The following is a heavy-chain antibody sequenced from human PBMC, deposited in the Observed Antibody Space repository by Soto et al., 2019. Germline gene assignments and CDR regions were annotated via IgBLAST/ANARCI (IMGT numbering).Heavy chain of an antibody. D-gene: IGHD6-19*01. Sequence: QVKLVQSGAEVKKPGASVKVSCKASGYTFTSYGISWMRQAPGQGLEWMGWISAYNGNTNYAQKLQGTVTMTTDTATSIAYMELRSLRSDDTAVYYCARSLGSSGWYLWGYWGQGTLVTVSS. CDR3: ARSLGSSGWYLWGY. CDR1: GYTFTSYG. V-gene: IGHV1-18*01. CDR2: ISAYNGNT. J-gene: IGHJ4*02.